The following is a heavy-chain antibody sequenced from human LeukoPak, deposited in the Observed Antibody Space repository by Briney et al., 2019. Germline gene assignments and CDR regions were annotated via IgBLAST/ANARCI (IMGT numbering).Heavy chain of an antibody. V-gene: IGHV3-48*01. CDR1: GFTFSNYN. D-gene: IGHD1-26*01. J-gene: IGHJ4*02. CDR3: ASSLIVGTTY. Sequence: GGSLRLSCAASGFTFSNYNMNWVRQAPGKGLEWISYISNINTIYYADSVKGRFTISRDNAKNSLYLQMDSLRAEDTAVYYGASSLIVGTTYWGQGTLVTVSS. CDR2: ISNINTI.